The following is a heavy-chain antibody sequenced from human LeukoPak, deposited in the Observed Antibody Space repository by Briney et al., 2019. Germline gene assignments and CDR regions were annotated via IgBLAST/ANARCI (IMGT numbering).Heavy chain of an antibody. D-gene: IGHD5/OR15-5a*01. Sequence: SETLSLTCAVYGGSFSGYYWSWIRQPPGKGLEWIGEINHSGSTNYNPSLKSQVTISVDTSKNQFSLKLSSVTAADTAVYYCARVVSTTLGYYYYMDVWGKGTTVTISS. CDR1: GGSFSGYY. V-gene: IGHV4-34*01. CDR3: ARVVSTTLGYYYYMDV. J-gene: IGHJ6*03. CDR2: INHSGST.